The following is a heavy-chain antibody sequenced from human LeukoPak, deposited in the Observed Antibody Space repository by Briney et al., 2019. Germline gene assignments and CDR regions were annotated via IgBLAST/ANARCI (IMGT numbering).Heavy chain of an antibody. D-gene: IGHD6-13*01. CDR3: AKDIAAAGTGWYFDL. J-gene: IGHJ2*01. CDR2: ISSSSSYI. Sequence: GGSLRLSCAASGFTFSDYSMNWVRQAPGKGLEWVSSISSSSSYIYYADSVKGRFTISRDNAENSLYLQMNSLRAEDTALYYCAKDIAAAGTGWYFDLWGRGTLVTVSS. V-gene: IGHV3-21*04. CDR1: GFTFSDYS.